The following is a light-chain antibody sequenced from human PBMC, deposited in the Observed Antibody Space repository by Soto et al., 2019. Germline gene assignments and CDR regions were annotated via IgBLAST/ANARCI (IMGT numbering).Light chain of an antibody. CDR3: SSYTTISTYV. V-gene: IGLV2-14*01. CDR2: EVS. Sequence: QSALTQPASVSGSPGQSTTISCTGTSSDVGGYNSVSWYQQHPDRAPRLMIYEVSNRPSGVSNRFSGSKSGNTASLTISGLQAEDEADYYCSSYTTISTYVFGPGTKLTVL. CDR1: SSDVGGYNS. J-gene: IGLJ1*01.